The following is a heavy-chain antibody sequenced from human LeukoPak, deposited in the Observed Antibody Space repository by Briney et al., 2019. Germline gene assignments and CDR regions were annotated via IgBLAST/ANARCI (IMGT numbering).Heavy chain of an antibody. CDR1: GYTFTGYY. D-gene: IGHD3-16*02. CDR3: ARDEEYDYVWGSYRPPRTFDY. J-gene: IGHJ4*02. V-gene: IGHV1-2*02. CDR2: INPNSGGT. Sequence: ASVKVSCTASGYTFTGYYMHWVRQAPGQGLEWMGWINPNSGGTNYAQKFQGRVTMTRDTSISTAYMELSRLRSDDTAVYYCARDEEYDYVWGSYRPPRTFDYWGQGTLVTVSS.